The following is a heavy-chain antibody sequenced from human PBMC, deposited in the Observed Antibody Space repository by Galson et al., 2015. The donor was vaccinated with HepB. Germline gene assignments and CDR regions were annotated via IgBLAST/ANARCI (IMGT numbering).Heavy chain of an antibody. CDR2: ISGSGGST. J-gene: IGHJ5*02. CDR1: GFTLSSYA. Sequence: SLRLSCAASGFTLSSYAMSWVRQAPGKGLEWVSAISGSGGSTYYADSVKGRFTISRDNSKNTLYLQMNSLRAEDTAVYYCAKSRYGDSDWFDPWGQGTLVTVSS. CDR3: AKSRYGDSDWFDP. D-gene: IGHD4-17*01. V-gene: IGHV3-23*01.